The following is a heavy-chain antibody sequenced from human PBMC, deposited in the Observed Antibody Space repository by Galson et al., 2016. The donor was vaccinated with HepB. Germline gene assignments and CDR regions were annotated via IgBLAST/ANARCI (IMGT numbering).Heavy chain of an antibody. D-gene: IGHD5-18*01. CDR2: ISYSGTT. V-gene: IGHV4-39*01. CDR1: GGSISSTIYY. J-gene: IGHJ3*01. CDR3: ARTGRSGSSYGGIQGTFDV. Sequence: SETLSLTCTVSGGSISSTIYYWGWIRQPPGKGLEWIGSISYSGTTYNNPSLKSRVTITVDTSKNQFSLKLTSVTAADTAVYYCARTGRSGSSYGGIQGTFDVWGQGTMVTVSS.